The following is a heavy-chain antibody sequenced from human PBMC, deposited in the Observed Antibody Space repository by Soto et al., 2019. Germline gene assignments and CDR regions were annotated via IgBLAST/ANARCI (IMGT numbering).Heavy chain of an antibody. CDR3: ARRYGSAIDY. D-gene: IGHD1-26*01. Sequence: QVQLQESGPGLVKPSETLSLTCTVSGGTISSWYWSWIRQPPGKGLEWIGYIYYSGSTNCNPSLKSRVTISVYTSKNQFSLKLSSVTAADTAVYYCARRYGSAIDYWGQGPLVTVSS. V-gene: IGHV4-59*08. J-gene: IGHJ4*02. CDR1: GGTISSWY. CDR2: IYYSGST.